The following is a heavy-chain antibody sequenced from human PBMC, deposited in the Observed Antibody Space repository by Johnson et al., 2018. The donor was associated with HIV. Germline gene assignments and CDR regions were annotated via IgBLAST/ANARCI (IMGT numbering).Heavy chain of an antibody. Sequence: VQLVESGGGVVRPGGSLRLSCAASGFTFDDYGMSWVRHAPGKGLEWVSGINWNSGTIGYEDHVQGRFTISRDNSKNTLYVQMNSLRAEDTAVYYCVKDRGSPGIPAAFDIWGQGTMVTVSS. CDR3: VKDRGSPGIPAAFDI. D-gene: IGHD1-26*01. V-gene: IGHV3-20*04. CDR2: INWNSGTI. CDR1: GFTFDDYG. J-gene: IGHJ3*02.